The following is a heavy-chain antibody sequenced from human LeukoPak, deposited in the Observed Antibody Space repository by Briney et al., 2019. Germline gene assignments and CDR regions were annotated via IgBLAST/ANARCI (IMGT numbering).Heavy chain of an antibody. CDR2: ISSSSSYI. Sequence: GGSLRLSCAASGFTFSSYSMNWVRQAPGKGLEWVSSISSSSSYIYYADSVKGRFTISRDNSKNTLYLQMNSLRAEDTAVYYCARGGNPYSSNWYYFDYWGQGTLVTVSS. V-gene: IGHV3-21*04. J-gene: IGHJ4*02. D-gene: IGHD6-13*01. CDR1: GFTFSSYS. CDR3: ARGGNPYSSNWYYFDY.